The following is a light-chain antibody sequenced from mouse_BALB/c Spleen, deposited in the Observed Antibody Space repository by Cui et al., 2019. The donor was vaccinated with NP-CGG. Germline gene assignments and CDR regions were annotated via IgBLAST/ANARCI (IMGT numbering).Light chain of an antibody. CDR3: ALWYSNQWV. CDR1: TGSVTTTNY. CDR2: GTN. Sequence: QAFVNQESAHSTRPGETVTLTCRSSTGSVTTTNYANWVQEKPDHLFTGLIGGTNNRAPGVPARFSGSLIGDKAALTITGAQTEDEAIYFCALWYSNQWVFGGGTKLTVL. V-gene: IGLV1*01. J-gene: IGLJ1*01.